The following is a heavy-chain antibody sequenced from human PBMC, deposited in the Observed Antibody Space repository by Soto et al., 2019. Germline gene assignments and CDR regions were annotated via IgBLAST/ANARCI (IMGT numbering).Heavy chain of an antibody. V-gene: IGHV3-74*01. D-gene: IGHD1-1*01. CDR2: TNSDGSTA. CDR1: GFTFSNYY. Sequence: QPGGSLRLSCAASGFTFSNYYMHWVRQAPGKGPVWVSRTNSDGSTASYADSVQGRFTISRDNAKNTLYLQMNSLRAEDTAVYYCARSYWTSFDYWGQGTLVTVS. J-gene: IGHJ4*02. CDR3: ARSYWTSFDY.